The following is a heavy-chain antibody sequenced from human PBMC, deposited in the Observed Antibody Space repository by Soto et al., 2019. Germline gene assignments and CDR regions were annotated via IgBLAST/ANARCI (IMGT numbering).Heavy chain of an antibody. CDR1: GGSISSYY. V-gene: IGHV4-59*01. CDR2: IYYSGST. D-gene: IGHD3-3*01. Sequence: PSETLSLTCTVSGGSISSYYWSWIRQPPGKGLEWIGYIYYSGSTNYNPSLKSRVTISVDTSKNQFSLKLSSVTAADTAVYYCARAKNPQYYDFWSGPGAGGMDVWGQGTTVTVS. CDR3: ARAKNPQYYDFWSGPGAGGMDV. J-gene: IGHJ6*02.